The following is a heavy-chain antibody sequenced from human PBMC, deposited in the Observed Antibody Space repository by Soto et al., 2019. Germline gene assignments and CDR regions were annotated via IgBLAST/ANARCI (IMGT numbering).Heavy chain of an antibody. Sequence: QAQLQESGPGLVKPSETLSLTCSVSGGSISSYYWSWIRQPPGKGLEWIGYIYYSVSTNYNPSLKGRVTISVDTSKNQFSLKLSSVTAADTAVYCCARHSPPMYDILTGTTLDPYYGMDVWGQGTTVTVSS. CDR2: IYYSVST. J-gene: IGHJ6*02. D-gene: IGHD3-9*01. V-gene: IGHV4-59*08. CDR1: GGSISSYY. CDR3: ARHSPPMYDILTGTTLDPYYGMDV.